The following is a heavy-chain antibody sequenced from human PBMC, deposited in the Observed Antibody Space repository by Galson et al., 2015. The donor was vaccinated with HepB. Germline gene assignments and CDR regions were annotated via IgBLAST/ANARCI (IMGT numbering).Heavy chain of an antibody. V-gene: IGHV1-18*04. Sequence: SCKASGYTFTSNGISWARQAPGQGLEWMGWISANSGNTIYAQKLQGRVTMTRDTSTGTAYVELGSLSSDDTAVYYCARDRDYRLDYWGQGTLVTVSS. D-gene: IGHD4/OR15-4a*01. J-gene: IGHJ4*02. CDR1: GYTFTSNG. CDR2: ISANSGNT. CDR3: ARDRDYRLDY.